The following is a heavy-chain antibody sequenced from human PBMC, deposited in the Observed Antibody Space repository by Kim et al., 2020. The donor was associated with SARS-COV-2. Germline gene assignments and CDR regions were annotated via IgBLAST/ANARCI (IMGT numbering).Heavy chain of an antibody. V-gene: IGHV3-21*01. J-gene: IGHJ4*02. D-gene: IGHD3-10*01. CDR3: ARDKGEGITMVRGVLDY. CDR1: GFTFSSYS. CDR2: ISSSSSYI. Sequence: GGSLRLSCAASGFTFSSYSMNWVRQAPGKGLEWVSSISSSSSYIYYADSVKGRFTISRDNAKNSLYLQMNSLRAEDTAVYYCARDKGEGITMVRGVLDYWGQGTLVTVSS.